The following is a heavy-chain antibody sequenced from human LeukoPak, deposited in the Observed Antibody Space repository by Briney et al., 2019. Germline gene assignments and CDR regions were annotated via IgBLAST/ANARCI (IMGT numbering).Heavy chain of an antibody. V-gene: IGHV1-18*01. CDR2: ISAYNGNT. CDR1: GYTFTSYG. CDR3: ARVGARGYSGYAGY. J-gene: IGHJ4*02. Sequence: VASVKVSCTASGYTFTSYGISWVRQAPGQGLEWMGWISAYNGNTNYAQKLQGRVTMTTDTSTSTAYMELRSLRSDDTAVYYCARVGARGYSGYAGYWGQGTLVTVSS. D-gene: IGHD5-12*01.